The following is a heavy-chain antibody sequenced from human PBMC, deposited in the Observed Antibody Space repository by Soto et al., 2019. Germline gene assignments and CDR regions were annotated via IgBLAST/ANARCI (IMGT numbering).Heavy chain of an antibody. D-gene: IGHD2-2*01. CDR1: GFTFSSYA. V-gene: IGHV3-23*01. CDR3: AKAPPFIVVVTAAFDY. J-gene: IGHJ4*02. CDR2: ISGSGGST. Sequence: PGGSLRLSCAASGFTFSSYAMSWVRQAPGKGLEWVSAISGSGGSTYYADSVKGRFTISRDNSKNTLYLQMNSLRAEDAAVYYCAKAPPFIVVVTAAFDYWGQGTLVTVSS.